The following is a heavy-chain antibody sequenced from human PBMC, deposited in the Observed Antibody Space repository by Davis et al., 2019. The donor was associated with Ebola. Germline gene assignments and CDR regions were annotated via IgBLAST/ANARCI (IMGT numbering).Heavy chain of an antibody. J-gene: IGHJ4*02. D-gene: IGHD3-10*01. CDR1: GVSISTHY. CDR2: IYYTGSA. Sequence: PGGSLRLSCTVSGVSISTHYWSWIRQPPGKRLEWIGSIYYTGSANYNSSLASRATISVDTSKNQFSLKLTSVTAADTAMYYCSERGSSVWGQGTLVTVSS. V-gene: IGHV4-59*03. CDR3: SERGSSV.